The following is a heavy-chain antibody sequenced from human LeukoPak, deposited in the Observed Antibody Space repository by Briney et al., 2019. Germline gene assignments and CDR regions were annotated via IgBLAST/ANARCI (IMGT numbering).Heavy chain of an antibody. V-gene: IGHV3-30*02. CDR3: AKDSRHSSYYFDY. CDR1: GFTFSSYG. Sequence: GGSLRLSCAASGFTFSSYGMHWVRQAPGKGLEWVAFIRYDGSNKYYADSVKGRFTISRDNSKNTLYLQMNSLRAEDTAVYYCAKDSRHSSYYFDYWGQGTLVTVSS. J-gene: IGHJ4*02. CDR2: IRYDGSNK.